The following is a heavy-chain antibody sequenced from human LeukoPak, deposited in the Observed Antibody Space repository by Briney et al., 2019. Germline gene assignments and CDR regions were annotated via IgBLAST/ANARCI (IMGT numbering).Heavy chain of an antibody. Sequence: PSETLSLTCAVYRGSFSADYWTWIRQPPGKGLEWIGEINHSGSTNCNPSLKSRVTISVDTSKNQFSLKLSSVTAADTAVYYCARGPLGATKYYYGMDVWGQGTTVTVSS. CDR3: ARGPLGATKYYYGMDV. J-gene: IGHJ6*02. D-gene: IGHD1-26*01. V-gene: IGHV4-34*01. CDR2: INHSGST. CDR1: RGSFSADY.